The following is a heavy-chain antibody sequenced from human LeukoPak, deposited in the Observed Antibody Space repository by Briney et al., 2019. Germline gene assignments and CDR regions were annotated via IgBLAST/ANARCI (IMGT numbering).Heavy chain of an antibody. CDR2: ISWNSGSI. J-gene: IGHJ4*02. CDR1: GFTFDDYA. V-gene: IGHV3-9*01. CDR3: AKAAPGTRWELPDYFDY. D-gene: IGHD1-26*01. Sequence: GRSLRLSCAASGFTFDDYAMHWVRQAPGKGLEGVSGISWNSGSIGYADSVKGRFTISRDNAKNSLYLQMNSLRAEDTALYYCAKAAPGTRWELPDYFDYWGQGTLVTVSS.